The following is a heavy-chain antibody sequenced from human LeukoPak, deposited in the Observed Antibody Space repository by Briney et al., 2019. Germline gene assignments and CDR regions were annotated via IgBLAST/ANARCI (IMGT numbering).Heavy chain of an antibody. D-gene: IGHD4-11*01. CDR3: THYTVTTSFDY. V-gene: IGHV3-15*07. CDR2: IKSKTDGGTT. Sequence: GGSLRLSCAASGFTVSNAWMNWARQAPVKGLEWVSRIKSKTDGGTTDYAAPVKGRFTISRDDSKNTLFLQMNSLKTEDTAVYYCTHYTVTTSFDYWGQGTLVTVSS. J-gene: IGHJ4*02. CDR1: GFTVSNAW.